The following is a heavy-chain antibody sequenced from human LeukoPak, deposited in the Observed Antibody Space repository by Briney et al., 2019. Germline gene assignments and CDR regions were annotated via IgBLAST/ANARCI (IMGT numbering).Heavy chain of an antibody. CDR3: ARLGITCSGGSCYGVGNRDY. CDR1: GGSFSGYY. D-gene: IGHD2-15*01. V-gene: IGHV4-34*01. CDR2: INHSGST. Sequence: SETLSLTCAVYGGSFSGYYWSWIRQPPGKGLEWIGEINHSGSTNYNPSLKSRVTITVDTSKNQFSLKLSSVTAADTAVYYCARLGITCSGGSCYGVGNRDYWGQGTLVTVSS. J-gene: IGHJ4*02.